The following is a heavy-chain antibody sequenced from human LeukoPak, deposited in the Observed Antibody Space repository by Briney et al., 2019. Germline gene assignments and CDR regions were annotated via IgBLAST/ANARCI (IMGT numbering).Heavy chain of an antibody. CDR3: AKAPFDWLPYFDY. D-gene: IGHD3-9*01. CDR1: GFTFDDYA. V-gene: IGHV3-9*01. Sequence: PGRSLRLSCAASGFTFDDYAMHGVRQSPGKGLEWVSCISWNSGSIGYADSVKGRFTISRDNAKNSLYLQMNSLRAEDTALYYCAKAPFDWLPYFDYWGQGTLVTVSS. CDR2: ISWNSGSI. J-gene: IGHJ4*02.